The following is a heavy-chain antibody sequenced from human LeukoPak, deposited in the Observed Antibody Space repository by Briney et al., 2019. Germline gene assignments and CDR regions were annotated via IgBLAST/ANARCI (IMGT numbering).Heavy chain of an antibody. Sequence: GASVKVSCKASGYTFTGYYMHWVRQAPGQGLEWMGWINPNSGGTNYAQKFQGRVTMTRDTSISTAYMELSRLRSDDTAVYYCARSRVVVPAAHTKLRSGGYMDVWGKGTTVTVSS. J-gene: IGHJ6*03. V-gene: IGHV1-2*02. CDR1: GYTFTGYY. D-gene: IGHD2-2*01. CDR2: INPNSGGT. CDR3: ARSRVVVPAAHTKLRSGGYMDV.